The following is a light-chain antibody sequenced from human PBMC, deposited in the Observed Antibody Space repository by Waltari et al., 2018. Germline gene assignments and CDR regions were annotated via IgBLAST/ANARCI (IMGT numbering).Light chain of an antibody. V-gene: IGKV1-9*01. Sequence: DIQLTQSPSFLSASVGDRVTITCRASQGISSYLAWYQQKPGKAPKLLIYATSILQSGVPSRFSGSGSGTEFTLTISSLQPEDFATYYCQQLNSYPPYTFGQGTKLEIK. CDR2: ATS. CDR3: QQLNSYPPYT. J-gene: IGKJ2*01. CDR1: QGISSY.